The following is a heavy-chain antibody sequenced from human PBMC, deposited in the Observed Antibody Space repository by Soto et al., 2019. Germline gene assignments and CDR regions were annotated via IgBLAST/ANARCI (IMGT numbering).Heavy chain of an antibody. Sequence: GGSLRLSCAASGFTFSSYWMSWVRQAPGKGLEWVANIKQDGSEKYYVDSVKGRFTISRDNAKNSLYLQMNSLRAEDTAVYYCPRDSAAMVPGFDYWGQGTLVTVSS. V-gene: IGHV3-7*01. J-gene: IGHJ4*02. CDR3: PRDSAAMVPGFDY. CDR1: GFTFSSYW. CDR2: IKQDGSEK. D-gene: IGHD5-18*01.